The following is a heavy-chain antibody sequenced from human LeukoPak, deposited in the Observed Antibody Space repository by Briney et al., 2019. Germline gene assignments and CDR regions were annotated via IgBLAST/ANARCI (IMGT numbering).Heavy chain of an antibody. J-gene: IGHJ5*02. V-gene: IGHV4-30-4*01. CDR1: GGSISSGDYY. CDR3: ARKRITMVRGATPKSWFDP. CDR2: IYYSGST. Sequence: SETLSLTCTVSGGSISSGDYYWSWIRQPPGKGLEWIGYIYYSGSTYYNPSLKSRVTISVDTSKNQFSLKLSSVTAADTAVYYCARKRITMVRGATPKSWFDPWGQGTLVTVSS. D-gene: IGHD3-10*01.